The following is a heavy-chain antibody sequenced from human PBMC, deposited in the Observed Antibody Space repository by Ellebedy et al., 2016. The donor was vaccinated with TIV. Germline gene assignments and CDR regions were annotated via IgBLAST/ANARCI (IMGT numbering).Heavy chain of an antibody. D-gene: IGHD1-26*01. CDR2: ISSSSSTI. CDR3: ARTVRGSGN. Sequence: GESLKISXAASGFTFSSYSMNWVRQAPGKGLEWVSYISSSSSTIYYADSVKGRFTISRDNAKNSLYLQMNSLRAEDTAVYYCARTVRGSGNWGQGTLVTVSS. CDR1: GFTFSSYS. J-gene: IGHJ4*02. V-gene: IGHV3-48*01.